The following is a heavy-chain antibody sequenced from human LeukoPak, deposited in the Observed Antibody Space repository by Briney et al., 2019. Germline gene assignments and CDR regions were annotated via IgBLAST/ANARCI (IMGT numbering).Heavy chain of an antibody. CDR3: ARHPNTQCSGGTCYSGFFDN. D-gene: IGHD2-15*01. Sequence: PSETLSLTCTVSSGSISSSSYYWGWIRQPPGKGLEWIGSIFYSGSTYYNPSLKSRVTISVDTSKNQFSLKLSSVTAADAAVFYCARHPNTQCSGGTCYSGFFDNWGQGTLVTVSS. CDR2: IFYSGST. V-gene: IGHV4-39*01. CDR1: SGSISSSSYY. J-gene: IGHJ4*02.